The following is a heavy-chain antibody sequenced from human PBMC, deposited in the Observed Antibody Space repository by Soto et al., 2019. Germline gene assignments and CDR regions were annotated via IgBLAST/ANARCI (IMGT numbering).Heavy chain of an antibody. Sequence: QVQLVQSGAEVKKLGASVKVSCKASGYTFTNYAFSWVLQAPGQGLEWMGWIRAYNGNTNYTQKLQGRVTMTTDTSTSTAYMDLSSLISDDTAVYYCARYLAAAGPFDCWGQGTLVTVSS. CDR1: GYTFTNYA. J-gene: IGHJ4*02. V-gene: IGHV1-18*01. CDR3: ARYLAAAGPFDC. CDR2: IRAYNGNT. D-gene: IGHD6-13*01.